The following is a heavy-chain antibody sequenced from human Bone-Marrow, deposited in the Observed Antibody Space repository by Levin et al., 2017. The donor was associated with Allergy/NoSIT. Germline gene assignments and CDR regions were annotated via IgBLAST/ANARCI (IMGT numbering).Heavy chain of an antibody. V-gene: IGHV3-72*01. CDR3: ARVRREDYNRVFDY. Sequence: GGSLRLSCAVSGFTFSDHYMDWIRQAPGKGLEWLARTRNRANGHTTEYAASVNGRFTISRDDSKNSLYLQMNSLQTEDTAVYYCARVRREDYNRVFDYWGQGTLVTVSS. J-gene: IGHJ4*02. CDR2: TRNRANGHTT. D-gene: IGHD5-24*01. CDR1: GFTFSDHY.